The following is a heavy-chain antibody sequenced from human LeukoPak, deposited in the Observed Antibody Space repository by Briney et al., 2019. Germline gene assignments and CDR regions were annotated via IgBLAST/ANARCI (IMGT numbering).Heavy chain of an antibody. CDR3: AREPLGRWFGYFDY. CDR2: IIPIFGTA. Sequence: ASVKVSCKASGGTFSSYAISWVRQAPGQGLEWMGGIIPIFGTANYAQKLQGRVTMTTDTSTSTAYMELRSLRSDDTAVYYCAREPLGRWFGYFDYWGQGTLVTVSS. J-gene: IGHJ4*02. V-gene: IGHV1-69*05. D-gene: IGHD3-16*01. CDR1: GGTFSSYA.